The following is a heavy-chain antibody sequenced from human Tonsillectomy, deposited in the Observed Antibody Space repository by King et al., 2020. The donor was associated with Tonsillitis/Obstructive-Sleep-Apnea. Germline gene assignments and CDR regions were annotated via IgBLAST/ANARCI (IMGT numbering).Heavy chain of an antibody. V-gene: IGHV3-30*04. Sequence: VQLVESGGGVVQPGRSLRLACAASGFTFSSYEMHWVRQAPGKGLEWVAVISYEGNNKYYGECVKGRFTISRDNSKNTLYLQMKSLRADDTAVYYCARVMGDGSGSLVKIRAFDIWGQGTMVTVSS. CDR2: ISYEGNNK. D-gene: IGHD6-19*01. J-gene: IGHJ3*02. CDR3: ARVMGDGSGSLVKIRAFDI. CDR1: GFTFSSYE.